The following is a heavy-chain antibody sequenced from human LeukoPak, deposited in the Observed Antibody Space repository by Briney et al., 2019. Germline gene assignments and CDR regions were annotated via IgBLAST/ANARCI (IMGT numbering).Heavy chain of an antibody. Sequence: SETLSLTCTVSGGSISSGGYYWSWIRQHPGKGLEWIGYIYYSGSTYYNPSLKSRVTISEDTSKNQFSLKLSSVTAADTAVYYCARVLAVAGITFDYWGQGTLVTVSS. J-gene: IGHJ4*02. CDR3: ARVLAVAGITFDY. D-gene: IGHD6-19*01. CDR2: IYYSGST. CDR1: GGSISSGGYY. V-gene: IGHV4-31*03.